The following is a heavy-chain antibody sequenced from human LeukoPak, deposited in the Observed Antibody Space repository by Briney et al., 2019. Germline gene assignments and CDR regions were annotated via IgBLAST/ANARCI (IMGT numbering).Heavy chain of an antibody. V-gene: IGHV4-59*01. D-gene: IGHD2-2*01. CDR1: GXSISSYY. CDR2: IYYSGIT. J-gene: IGHJ6*02. Sequence: SETLSLTCTVSGXSISSYYGSWIRQPPGNGLECIGYIYYSGITNYNPSLKSRITMSVDTSKNQFSLNLSSVTAADTAVYYCARDSRYCNSISCYGRPGYYGLDVWGQGTTVTVSS. CDR3: ARDSRYCNSISCYGRPGYYGLDV.